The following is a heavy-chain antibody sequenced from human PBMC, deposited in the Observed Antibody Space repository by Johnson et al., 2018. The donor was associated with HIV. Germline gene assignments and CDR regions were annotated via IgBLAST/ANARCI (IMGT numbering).Heavy chain of an antibody. D-gene: IGHD5/OR15-5a*01. CDR3: AKDLRVYTCDAFDI. CDR1: GFTFSSYG. J-gene: IGHJ3*02. V-gene: IGHV3-30*02. CDR2: IRYDGSNK. Sequence: QVQLVEFGGGVVQPGGSLRLSCAASGFTFSSYGMHWVRQAPGKGLEWVAFIRYDGSNKYYADSVKGRFTISRDNSKNTLYLQMNSLRAEDTAVYYCAKDLRVYTCDAFDIWGQGTMVTVSS.